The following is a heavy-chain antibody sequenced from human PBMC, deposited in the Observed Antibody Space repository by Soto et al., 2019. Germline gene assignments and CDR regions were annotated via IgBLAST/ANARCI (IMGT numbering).Heavy chain of an antibody. Sequence: SETLCLTCTVSGGYISSYCWSWIRQPAGKGLEWIGRIYTSGSTNYNPSLKSRVTMSVDTSKNQFSLKLSSVTAADTAVYYCARVVLADSSGWYVGWFDPWGQGTLVTVSS. D-gene: IGHD6-19*01. CDR3: ARVVLADSSGWYVGWFDP. CDR1: GGYISSYC. V-gene: IGHV4-4*07. CDR2: IYTSGST. J-gene: IGHJ5*02.